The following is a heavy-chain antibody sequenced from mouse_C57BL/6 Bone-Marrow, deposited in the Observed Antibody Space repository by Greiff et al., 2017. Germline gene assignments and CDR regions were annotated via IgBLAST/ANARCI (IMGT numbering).Heavy chain of an antibody. CDR2: INPNNGGT. CDR1: GYTFTDYY. V-gene: IGHV1-26*01. Sequence: EVQLQQSGPELVKPGASVKISCKASGYTFTDYYMNWVKQSHGKSLEWIGDINPNNGGTSYNQKFKGKATLTVDKSSSTAYMELRSLTSEAPAVYDCARGGVWNDDPPWFAYWGQGTLVTVSA. D-gene: IGHD2-10*02. CDR3: ARGGVWNDDPPWFAY. J-gene: IGHJ3*01.